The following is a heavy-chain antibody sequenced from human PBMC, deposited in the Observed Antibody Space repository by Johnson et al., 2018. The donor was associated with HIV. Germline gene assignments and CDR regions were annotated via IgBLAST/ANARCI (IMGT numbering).Heavy chain of an antibody. J-gene: IGHJ3*02. V-gene: IGHV3-15*01. Sequence: VLLVESGGGLVKPGGSLRLSCAASGFTFSNAWMSWVRQAPGKGLEWVGRIKSKTDGGTTDYAAPVRGRFSISRDDSETTVYLQMNSLRAEDTAVYYCARGRGALDIWGQGTKVTVSS. CDR1: GFTFSNAW. CDR2: IKSKTDGGTT. CDR3: ARGRGALDI. D-gene: IGHD3-16*01.